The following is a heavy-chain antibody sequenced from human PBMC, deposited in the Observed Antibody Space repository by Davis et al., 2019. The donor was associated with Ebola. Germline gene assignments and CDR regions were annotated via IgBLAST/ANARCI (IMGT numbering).Heavy chain of an antibody. D-gene: IGHD2-21*01. Sequence: GESLKISCAASGFSVGNNFMTWVRQAPGEGLEWVSFISHGGTPFLADSVKGRFTTSKHNSNNTLYLQMNSVRPEDTATYYSARVLAQAPPKTHGYSYRDVWGQGITVTVSS. CDR3: ARVLAQAPPKTHGYSYRDV. CDR1: GFSVGNNF. CDR2: ISHGGTP. V-gene: IGHV3-53*04. J-gene: IGHJ6*02.